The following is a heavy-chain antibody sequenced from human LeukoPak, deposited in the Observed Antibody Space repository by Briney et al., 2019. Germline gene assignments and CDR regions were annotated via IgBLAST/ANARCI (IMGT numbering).Heavy chain of an antibody. D-gene: IGHD6-13*01. CDR3: ARDQIGSW. CDR2: INGSSSDT. CDR1: GFTFSDYY. V-gene: IGHV3-11*06. Sequence: TGGSLRLSCAASGFTFSDYYMTWIRQAPGRGLEWISYINGSSSDTKYADSAKGRFTISRDNAKKSVYLQMDTLRVEDTAMYYCARDQIGSWWGQGTLVIVSS. J-gene: IGHJ4*02.